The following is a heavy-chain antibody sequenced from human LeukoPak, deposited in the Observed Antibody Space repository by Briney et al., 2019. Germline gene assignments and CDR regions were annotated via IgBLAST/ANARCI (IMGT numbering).Heavy chain of an antibody. CDR2: IYYSGRT. D-gene: IGHD3-22*01. J-gene: IGHJ3*02. CDR3: ATDSWSRDAFDI. Sequence: SETLSLTCTVSGGSISSSSLYWGWIRQPPGKGLEWIGSIYYSGRTYYNPSLKSRVTISIDTSKNQFSLKLSSVTAADTAVYYCATDSWSRDAFDIWGQGTMVTVSS. CDR1: GGSISSSSLY. V-gene: IGHV4-39*07.